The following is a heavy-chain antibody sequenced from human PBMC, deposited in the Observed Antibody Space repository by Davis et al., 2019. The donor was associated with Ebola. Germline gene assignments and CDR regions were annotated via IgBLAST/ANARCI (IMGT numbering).Heavy chain of an antibody. CDR2: IYYSGST. CDR1: GGSISSGGYY. CDR3: ARGYCTGGSCYPIRLPENWFDS. Sequence: SETLSLTCTVSGGSISSGGYYWSWIRQHPGKGLEWIGYIYYSGSTYYNPSLKSRVTISVDTSKNQFSLKMSSVTAADTAVYFCARGYCTGGSCYPIRLPENWFDSWGQGTLVTVSS. V-gene: IGHV4-31*03. D-gene: IGHD2-15*01. J-gene: IGHJ5*01.